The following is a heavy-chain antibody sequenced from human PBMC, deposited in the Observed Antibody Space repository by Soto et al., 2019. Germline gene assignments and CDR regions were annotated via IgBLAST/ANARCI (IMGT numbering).Heavy chain of an antibody. CDR3: ASVLLLFEWSRPYYYGMNV. Sequence: ASVKVSCKASGGTFSSYAISWVRQAPGQGLEWMGGIIPIFGTANYAQKFQGRVTITADESTSTAYMELSSLRSEDTAVYYCASVLLLFEWSRPYYYGMNVLGQVTTVTFS. J-gene: IGHJ6*02. CDR1: GGTFSSYA. CDR2: IIPIFGTA. V-gene: IGHV1-69*13. D-gene: IGHD3-3*01.